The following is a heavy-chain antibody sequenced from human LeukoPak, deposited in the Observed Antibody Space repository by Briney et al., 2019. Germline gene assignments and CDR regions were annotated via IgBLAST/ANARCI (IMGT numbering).Heavy chain of an antibody. V-gene: IGHV4-4*07. Sequence: SETLSLTCTVSGDSISGYYWAWIRQPAGKGQGWIGHIYAPGSSNYSPSFKSRVTMSIAMSNNQFSLWLNSVAAADTAMYYCARDLEDFDSPANDYWGQGTHVIVS. CDR1: GDSISGYY. J-gene: IGHJ4*02. D-gene: IGHD2-15*01. CDR2: IYAPGSS. CDR3: ARDLEDFDSPANDY.